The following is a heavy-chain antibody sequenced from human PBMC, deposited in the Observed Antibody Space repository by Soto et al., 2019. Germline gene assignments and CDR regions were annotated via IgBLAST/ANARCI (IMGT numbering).Heavy chain of an antibody. CDR1: GVSISDYY. V-gene: IGHV4-59*01. D-gene: IGHD3-3*01. CDR3: ARARKTAYITGGFDS. J-gene: IGHJ4*02. CDR2: SSYRGIT. Sequence: KPSETLSLTCTVSGVSISDYYWSWIRQSPEKGLEYIAYSSYRGITNFNPALNSRVTISIDTSKNQFSLQVTSLTAADTAVYYCARARKTAYITGGFDSWGQGTLVTVSS.